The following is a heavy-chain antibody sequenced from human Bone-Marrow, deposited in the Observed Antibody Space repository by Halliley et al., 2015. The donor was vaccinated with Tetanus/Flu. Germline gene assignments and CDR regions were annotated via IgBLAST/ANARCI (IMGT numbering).Heavy chain of an antibody. CDR2: ISFDVNDK. CDR3: AKDYAMEV. Sequence: KGLEWVAFISFDVNDKYYAASVKGRCTISRDNSRNTVSLQMHGLRGEGTAIYYCAKDYAMEVWGQGTTVTVSS. J-gene: IGHJ6*02. V-gene: IGHV3-30*18.